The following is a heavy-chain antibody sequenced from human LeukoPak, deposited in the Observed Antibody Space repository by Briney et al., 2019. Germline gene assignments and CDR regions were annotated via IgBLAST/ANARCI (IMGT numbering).Heavy chain of an antibody. CDR1: GGSFSGYY. CDR3: ARSLDHCTNGVCPSYYFDY. Sequence: SETLSLTCAVYGGSFSGYYWSWIRQPPGKGLEWIGEINHSGSTNYNPSLKSRVTISVDTSKNQFSLKLSSVTAADTAVYYCARSLDHCTNGVCPSYYFDYWGRGTLVTVSS. J-gene: IGHJ4*02. V-gene: IGHV4-34*01. CDR2: INHSGST. D-gene: IGHD2-8*01.